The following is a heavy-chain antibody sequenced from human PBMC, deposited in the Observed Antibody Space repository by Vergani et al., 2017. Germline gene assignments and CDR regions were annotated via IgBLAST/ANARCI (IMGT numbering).Heavy chain of an antibody. D-gene: IGHD6-19*01. CDR3: ARHSTVEWLVKLGWIDP. CDR2: IYYSGST. CDR1: GASIRSSNYY. V-gene: IGHV4-39*01. Sequence: QLQLQESGPGLVKPSATLSLTCSVSGASIRSSNYYWGWIRQPPGKGLDWIASIYYSGSTYYNPSLKSRVTISVDTSKNQFSLQLSSVTAADTAVYFCARHSTVEWLVKLGWIDPWGQGSLVTVSS. J-gene: IGHJ5*02.